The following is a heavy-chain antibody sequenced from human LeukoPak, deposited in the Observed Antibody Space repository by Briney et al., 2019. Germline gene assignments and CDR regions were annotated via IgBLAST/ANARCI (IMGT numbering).Heavy chain of an antibody. J-gene: IGHJ3*02. V-gene: IGHV5-51*01. D-gene: IGHD3-22*01. CDR1: GYTFTSYW. CDR3: ASAGDSSGYYYFSAFDI. Sequence: GESLKISCEGSGYTFTSYWIAWVRQMPGKGLEWMGIIYPDDSDTRYSPSFQGQVAISADKSISTAYLQWSSLTASDTAMYYCASAGDSSGYYYFSAFDIWGQGTMVTVSS. CDR2: IYPDDSDT.